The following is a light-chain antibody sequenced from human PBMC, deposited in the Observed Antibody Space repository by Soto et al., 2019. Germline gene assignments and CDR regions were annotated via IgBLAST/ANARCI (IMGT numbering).Light chain of an antibody. CDR1: QNINVW. Sequence: DIQMTQSPSTLSASIGDRVTITCRASQNINVWLAWYQQKPGKAPKFLIYQASTLQSGVPSRFTGVASGQKFPLPSASCSPDIFAPNSGNHHKAYHRRFGKGTKVE. CDR3: NHHKAYHRR. V-gene: IGKV1-5*03. J-gene: IGKJ1*01. CDR2: QAS.